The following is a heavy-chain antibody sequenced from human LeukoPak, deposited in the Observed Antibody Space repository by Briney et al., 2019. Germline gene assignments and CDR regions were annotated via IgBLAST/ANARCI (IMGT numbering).Heavy chain of an antibody. CDR1: GFIFSNYA. J-gene: IGHJ4*02. CDR3: ASGYCTNDVCYTGGFDY. Sequence: PGGPLRLSCAASGFIFSNYAMHGVRQAPGKGLEWVAVISYNGSSKYYADSVKGGFTISRDNSTNTVYLRMNSLSAKGSAVYYCASGYCTNDVCYTGGFDYWGQGTLVTASS. D-gene: IGHD2-8*01. V-gene: IGHV3-30-3*01. CDR2: ISYNGSSK.